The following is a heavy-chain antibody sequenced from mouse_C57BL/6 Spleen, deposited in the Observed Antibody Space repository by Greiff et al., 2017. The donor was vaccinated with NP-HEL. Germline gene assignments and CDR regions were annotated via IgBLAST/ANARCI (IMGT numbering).Heavy chain of an antibody. V-gene: IGHV1-53*01. CDR2: INPSDGGT. Sequence: VQLQQPGTELVKPGASVKLSCKASGYTFTSYWMHWVKQRPGQGLEWIGNINPSDGGTNYNEKFKSKATLTVDKSSSTAYMQLSSLTSEDSAVYYCASYYYGSSDWFDYWGQGTTLTVSS. D-gene: IGHD1-1*01. CDR3: ASYYYGSSDWFDY. J-gene: IGHJ2*01. CDR1: GYTFTSYW.